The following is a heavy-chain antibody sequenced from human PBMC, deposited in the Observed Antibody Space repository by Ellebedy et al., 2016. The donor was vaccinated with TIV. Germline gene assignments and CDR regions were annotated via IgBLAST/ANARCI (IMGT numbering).Heavy chain of an antibody. Sequence: LTCXASGFTFSSYWMSWVRQAPGKGLEWVANIKQDGSERYYVDSVKGRFTISRDNAKNSLYLQMNSLRAEDTAVYYCARRYFDYWGQGTLVTVSS. J-gene: IGHJ4*02. V-gene: IGHV3-7*03. CDR1: GFTFSSYW. CDR3: ARRYFDY. CDR2: IKQDGSER.